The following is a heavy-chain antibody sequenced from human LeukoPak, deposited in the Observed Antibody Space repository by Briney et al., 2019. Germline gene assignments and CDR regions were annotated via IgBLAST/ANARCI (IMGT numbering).Heavy chain of an antibody. Sequence: SPSETLSLTCAVYGGSLSGYYWSWLRQPPGKGLEWIGEINHSGSTNYNPSLKSRITISVDTSKNQFSLKLISVTAADTAVYYCARKASIRGGFHWGQGTLVTVSS. CDR1: GGSLSGYY. V-gene: IGHV4-34*01. D-gene: IGHD2-2*01. CDR2: INHSGST. J-gene: IGHJ4*02. CDR3: ARKASIRGGFH.